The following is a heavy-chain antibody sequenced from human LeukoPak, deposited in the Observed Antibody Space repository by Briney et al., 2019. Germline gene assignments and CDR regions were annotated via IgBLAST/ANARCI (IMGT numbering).Heavy chain of an antibody. CDR2: ISSSSSYI. D-gene: IGHD3-22*01. CDR1: GFTFSSYS. CDR3: ARTLGPYYYDSSGYSS. J-gene: IGHJ5*02. Sequence: GGSLRLSCAASGFTFSSYSMNWVRQAPGKGLEWVSSISSSSSYIYYVETVKGRFTISRDNSKNTLYLQMNSLRAEDTAVYYCARTLGPYYYDSSGYSSWGQGTLVTVSS. V-gene: IGHV3-21*01.